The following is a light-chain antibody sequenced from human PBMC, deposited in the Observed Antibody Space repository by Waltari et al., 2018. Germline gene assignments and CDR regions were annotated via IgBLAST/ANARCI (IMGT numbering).Light chain of an antibody. CDR2: EGS. CDR1: HSLRHTDGTTY. V-gene: IGKV2D-29*02. Sequence: DIVLTQTPLSLFVTPGQPASISCKSSHSLRHTDGTTYLYWFLQRPGQSPQLLIHEGSNRFSGVSERFSGSGSGTDFTLKISRVEAEDVGDYYCMQSLQLWTFGQGTKVESK. CDR3: MQSLQLWT. J-gene: IGKJ1*01.